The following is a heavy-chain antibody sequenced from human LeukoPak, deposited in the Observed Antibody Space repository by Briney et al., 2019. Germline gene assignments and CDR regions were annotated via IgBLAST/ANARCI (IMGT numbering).Heavy chain of an antibody. J-gene: IGHJ3*02. CDR2: IHSDGSST. CDR1: GFTFSNYW. CDR3: ARGNAHVFDI. D-gene: IGHD1-1*01. V-gene: IGHV3-74*01. Sequence: GGSLRLSCAASGFTFSNYWMHWVRQAPGKGLVWVSRIHSDGSSTTSADSVKGRFTISRDNAENTLYLQMNSLRAEGTAVYFCARGNAHVFDIWGQGTMVTVSS.